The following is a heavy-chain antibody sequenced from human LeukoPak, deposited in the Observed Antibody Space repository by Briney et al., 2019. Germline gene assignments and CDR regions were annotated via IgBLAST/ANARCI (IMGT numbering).Heavy chain of an antibody. CDR1: GYTFTSYG. J-gene: IGHJ6*02. D-gene: IGHD3-10*01. CDR2: ISAYNGNT. V-gene: IGHV1-18*01. CDR3: ARDTLGFGELLFYYGMDV. Sequence: ASVKVSCKASGYTFTSYGISWVRQAPGQGLEWMGWISAYNGNTNYAQKFQGRVTMTRDTSISTAYMELSRLRSDDTAVYYCARDTLGFGELLFYYGMDVWGQGTTVTVSS.